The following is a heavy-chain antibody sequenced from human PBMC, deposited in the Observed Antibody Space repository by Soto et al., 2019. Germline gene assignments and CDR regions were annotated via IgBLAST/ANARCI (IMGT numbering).Heavy chain of an antibody. D-gene: IGHD5-18*01. V-gene: IGHV4-59*01. CDR1: GGSISSYY. J-gene: IGHJ6*02. CDR2: IFYSGST. Sequence: PSETLSLTCAVSGGSISSYYWIWIRQPPGKGLEWIGYIFYSGSTNYNPSLKSRVTISVDTSKSQFSLKLSSVTAADTAVYYCAGTSVDTAMVVYYYGMDVWGQGTTVTVSS. CDR3: AGTSVDTAMVVYYYGMDV.